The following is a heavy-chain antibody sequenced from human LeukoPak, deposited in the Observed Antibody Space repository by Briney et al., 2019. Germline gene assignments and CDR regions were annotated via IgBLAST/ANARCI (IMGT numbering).Heavy chain of an antibody. CDR3: ARGHYDFWSGYPTPPKYYFDY. V-gene: IGHV1-8*01. D-gene: IGHD3-3*01. CDR1: GYTFTSYD. Sequence: ASVKVSCKASGYTFTSYDINWVRQATGRGLEWMGWMNPNSGNTGYAQKFQGRVTMTRNTSISTAYMELSSLRSEDTAVYYCARGHYDFWSGYPTPPKYYFDYWGQGTLVTVSS. J-gene: IGHJ4*02. CDR2: MNPNSGNT.